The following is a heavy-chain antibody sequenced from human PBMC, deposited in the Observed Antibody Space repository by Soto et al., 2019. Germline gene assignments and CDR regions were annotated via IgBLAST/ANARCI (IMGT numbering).Heavy chain of an antibody. CDR3: ARDPARNWFDP. Sequence: GGSLSLSCAASGFTLNNYFIHWVRQTPGRGLVWVSRVKGDGSVINYADSVEGRFTISVDNAKNMVHLQMDSLRAEDTAVYYCARDPARNWFDPWGQGTLVTVSS. CDR1: GFTLNNYF. D-gene: IGHD6-6*01. CDR2: VKGDGSVI. J-gene: IGHJ5*02. V-gene: IGHV3-74*01.